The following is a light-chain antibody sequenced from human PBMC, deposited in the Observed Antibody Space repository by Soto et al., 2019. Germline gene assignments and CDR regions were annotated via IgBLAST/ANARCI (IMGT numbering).Light chain of an antibody. CDR1: RSVSYNC. CDR2: GVS. Sequence: EIVLTQSPGTLSFSPGERATLTCRASRSVSYNCLAWYQQKPGQAPRLLIYGVSSRATGIPDRFSGSGSGTDFTLTISRLEPEDFAVYYCQQYGDSPFTFGPGTKVDLK. J-gene: IGKJ3*01. V-gene: IGKV3-20*01. CDR3: QQYGDSPFT.